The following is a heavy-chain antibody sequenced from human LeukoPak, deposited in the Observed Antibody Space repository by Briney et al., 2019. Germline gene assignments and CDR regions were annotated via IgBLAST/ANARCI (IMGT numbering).Heavy chain of an antibody. CDR2: ISSGSGTI. J-gene: IGHJ3*02. CDR1: GFTFSYYN. V-gene: IGHV3-48*04. D-gene: IGHD6-13*01. CDR3: ARAGAAAASNAFDI. Sequence: GGSLRLSCAASGFTFSYYNMNWVRQAPGKGLEWVSYISSGSGTIYYTDSVKGRFTISRDDAKNSQYLQMNSLRAEDTAVYYCARAGAAAASNAFDIWGQGTMVTVSS.